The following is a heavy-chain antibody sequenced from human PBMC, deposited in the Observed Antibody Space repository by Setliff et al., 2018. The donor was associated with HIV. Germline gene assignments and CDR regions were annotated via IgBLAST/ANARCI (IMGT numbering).Heavy chain of an antibody. CDR1: GDTFSNFP. V-gene: IGHV1-69*04. J-gene: IGHJ3*02. D-gene: IGHD3-22*01. CDR2: IISSLGVT. CDR3: ARDRAYYYDHDRATGDEAFDI. Sequence: VASVKVSCKTSGDTFSNFPISWVRQAPGQGLEWMGSIISSLGVTKYAQKFQGRVTITAHESTNTVNMELSSLRSEDTALYFCARDRAYYYDHDRATGDEAFDIWGQGTMVTVSS.